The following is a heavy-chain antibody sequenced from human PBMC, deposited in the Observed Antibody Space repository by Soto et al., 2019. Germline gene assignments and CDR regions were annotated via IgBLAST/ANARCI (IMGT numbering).Heavy chain of an antibody. D-gene: IGHD5-12*01. CDR1: GFTFSSYA. Sequence: GGSLRLSCAVSGFTFSSYALSWVRQAPGKGLEWVSTISGSDLSTYYADSVKGRFTISRDTSKETVSLQMNSLRDEDTAVYYCARPMQMRGFRSGVYYNGMDVWGQGTTVTVSS. CDR3: ARPMQMRGFRSGVYYNGMDV. V-gene: IGHV3-23*01. CDR2: ISGSDLST. J-gene: IGHJ6*02.